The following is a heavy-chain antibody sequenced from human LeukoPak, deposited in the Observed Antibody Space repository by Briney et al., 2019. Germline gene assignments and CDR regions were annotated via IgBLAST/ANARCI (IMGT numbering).Heavy chain of an antibody. Sequence: TGGSLRLSCAASGFTFSSYAMGWVRQAPGQGLEWVAGISSSGGSTYFADSVKGRFTISRDNSKNTLYLQMNSLRAEDTAVYYCAKGTGTTRGYFDYWGQGTLVTVSS. J-gene: IGHJ4*02. D-gene: IGHD1-7*01. V-gene: IGHV3-23*01. CDR3: AKGTGTTRGYFDY. CDR2: ISSSGGST. CDR1: GFTFSSYA.